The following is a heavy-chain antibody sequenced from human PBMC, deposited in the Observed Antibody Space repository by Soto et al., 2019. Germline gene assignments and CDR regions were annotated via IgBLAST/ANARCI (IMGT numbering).Heavy chain of an antibody. J-gene: IGHJ6*03. D-gene: IGHD3-10*01. V-gene: IGHV3-23*01. CDR1: GFTFSSYA. CDR2: ISGSGGST. Sequence: GGSLRLSCAASGFTFSSYAMSWVRQAPGKGLEWVSAISGSGGSTYYTDSVKGRFTISRDNSKNTLYLQMNSLRAEDTAVYYCAKDKFRGLLWFGESRLKTQKYYYYMDVWGKGTTVTVSS. CDR3: AKDKFRGLLWFGESRLKTQKYYYYMDV.